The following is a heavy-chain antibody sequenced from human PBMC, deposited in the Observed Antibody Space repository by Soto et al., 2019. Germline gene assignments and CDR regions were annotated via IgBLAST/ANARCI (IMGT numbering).Heavy chain of an antibody. V-gene: IGHV3-48*02. J-gene: IGHJ4*02. Sequence: GESLRLACPASGFTFSSYSMKWVRQAPGKGLEWVSYISSSSSTMYYAASVKGRLTISRDNAKNSLFLHMNSLRDEDTAVYYCARDSTDADSGSYSGDYWGQGTLVTVSS. CDR1: GFTFSSYS. CDR2: ISSSSSTM. CDR3: ARDSTDADSGSYSGDY. D-gene: IGHD1-26*01.